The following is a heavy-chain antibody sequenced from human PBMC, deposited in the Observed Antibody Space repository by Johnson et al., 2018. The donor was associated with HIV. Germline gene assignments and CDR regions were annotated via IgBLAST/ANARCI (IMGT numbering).Heavy chain of an antibody. J-gene: IGHJ3*01. CDR1: GFTFDEHG. D-gene: IGHD3-22*01. CDR3: ARSGPREYYDHSLVPFDV. Sequence: VQLVESGGGLVKPGRSLRLSCAASGFTFDEHGMSWVRQAPGKGLEWVSGIAWNGATTGYADSVRGRFTISRDNAKNSLFLQMKSLRVDDTALFYCARSGPREYYDHSLVPFDVWGQGTMVTVSS. CDR2: IAWNGATT. V-gene: IGHV3-20*04.